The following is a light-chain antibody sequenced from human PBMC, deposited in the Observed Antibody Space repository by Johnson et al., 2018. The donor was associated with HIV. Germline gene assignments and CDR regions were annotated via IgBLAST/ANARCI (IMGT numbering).Light chain of an antibody. J-gene: IGLJ1*01. Sequence: VLTQPPSVSAAPGQRVNISCSGHSSNIENYFVSWYQQLPGAAPRLLIYEDYKRPSGIADRFSGSKSGTSATLGITGLQTGDEADYYCGTWDNGLSGDVFGSGTKVSVL. CDR3: GTWDNGLSGDV. CDR2: EDY. CDR1: SSNIENYF. V-gene: IGLV1-51*02.